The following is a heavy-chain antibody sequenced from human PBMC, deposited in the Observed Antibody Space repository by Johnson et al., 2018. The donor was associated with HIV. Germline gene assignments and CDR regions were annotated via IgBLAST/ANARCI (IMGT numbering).Heavy chain of an antibody. J-gene: IGHJ3*02. CDR2: IWYDGSNK. Sequence: VQLVESGGGVVQPGRSLRLSCVASGFTFSSYGMHWVRQAPGKGLEWVAVIWYDGSNKYYADSVKGRFTISRDNSKNTLYLQMNSLRAEDTAVYYCARSQPEEYSSSSDAFDIWGQGTMVTVSS. CDR3: ARSQPEEYSSSSDAFDI. CDR1: GFTFSSYG. V-gene: IGHV3-30*19. D-gene: IGHD6-6*01.